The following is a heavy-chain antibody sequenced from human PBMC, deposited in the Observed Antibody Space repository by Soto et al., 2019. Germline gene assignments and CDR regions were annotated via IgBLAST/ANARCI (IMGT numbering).Heavy chain of an antibody. CDR2: ISGSGTTI. Sequence: EVHLVESGGGLVLPGGSLRLSCAASGFIFSSYAINWVRQAPGKGLEWVSYISGSGTTIYYADSVKGRFTISRDYAKSSLYLQMNSLRAEDTAMYYCASFSRMADGYYWGQGTLVTVSS. J-gene: IGHJ4*02. V-gene: IGHV3-48*01. D-gene: IGHD3-22*01. CDR3: ASFSRMADGYY. CDR1: GFIFSSYA.